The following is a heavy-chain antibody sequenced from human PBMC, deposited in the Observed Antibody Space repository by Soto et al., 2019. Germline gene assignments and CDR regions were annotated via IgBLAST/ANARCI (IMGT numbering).Heavy chain of an antibody. CDR3: ARDLGDYENY. J-gene: IGHJ4*02. CDR2: ISYDGSNK. Sequence: AGGSLRLSCAASGFTFSSYAMHWVRQAPGKGLEWVAVISYDGSNKYYADSVKGRFTISRDNSKNTLYLQMNSLRAEDTAVYYCARDLGDYENYWGQGTLVTVSS. V-gene: IGHV3-30-3*01. CDR1: GFTFSSYA. D-gene: IGHD4-17*01.